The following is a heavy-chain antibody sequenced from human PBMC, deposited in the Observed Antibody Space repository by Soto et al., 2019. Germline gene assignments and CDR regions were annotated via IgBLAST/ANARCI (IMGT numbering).Heavy chain of an antibody. J-gene: IGHJ5*01. CDR3: PRDGVVWGASGWYDS. D-gene: IGHD6-19*01. CDR1: GYPFTNYA. V-gene: IGHV1-3*01. Sequence: QVRLVQPGAEVTKPGASVKLSCEASGYPFTNYAIHWVRQAPGQRLEWMGWINAGNGDTAYSQKVQDRVKISEGKSAIAVYIHVNSLRFEDTGIYYCPRDGVVWGASGWYDSWGQGTLVTVSS. CDR2: INAGNGDT.